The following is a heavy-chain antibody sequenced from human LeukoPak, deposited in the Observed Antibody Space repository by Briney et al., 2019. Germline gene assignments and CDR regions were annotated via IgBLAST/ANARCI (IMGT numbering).Heavy chain of an antibody. CDR2: IYWNDDK. V-gene: IGHV2-5*01. CDR3: APRFRYDFWSGYYFGY. D-gene: IGHD3-3*01. Sequence: SGPTLVNPTQTLTLTCTFSGFSLSTSGVGVGWIRQPPGKALEWLALIYWNDDKRYSPSLKSRLTITKDTSKNQVVLTITNMDPVDNATNYCAPRFRYDFWSGYYFGYWGQGTLVTVSS. J-gene: IGHJ4*02. CDR1: GFSLSTSGVG.